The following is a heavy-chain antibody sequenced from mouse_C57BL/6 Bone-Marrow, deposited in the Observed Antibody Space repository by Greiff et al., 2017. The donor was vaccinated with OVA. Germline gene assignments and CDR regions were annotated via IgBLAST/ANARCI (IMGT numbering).Heavy chain of an antibody. CDR3: KGGDSDDYAKDY. Sequence: QVQLKESGAELVRPGASVTLSCKASGYTFTDYEMHWVHQTPVHGLEWIGAIDPETGGTAYNQKFKGKAILTAAKSSSTAYMELRSMTSEDSAAYDGKGGDSDDYAKDYWGQGTAVTVSS. D-gene: IGHD2-12*01. CDR1: GYTFTDYE. V-gene: IGHV1-15*01. CDR2: IDPETGGT. J-gene: IGHJ4*01.